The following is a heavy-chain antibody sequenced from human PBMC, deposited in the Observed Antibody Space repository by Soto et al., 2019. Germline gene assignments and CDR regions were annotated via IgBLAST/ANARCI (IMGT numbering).Heavy chain of an antibody. CDR2: ILPMFGTV. J-gene: IGHJ6*02. Sequence: QLQLVQSGAEVKKPGSSVKVACPASGGTFSTYAISWMRQAPGQGLEWMGGILPMFGTVHYAQKFQGRVTITADKSTSTAYVDLSSLRSEDTAVYYCATTSSRSIAVAGSGYYYGMDVWGQGTTVTVSS. V-gene: IGHV1-69*06. CDR3: ATTSSRSIAVAGSGYYYGMDV. CDR1: GGTFSTYA. D-gene: IGHD6-19*01.